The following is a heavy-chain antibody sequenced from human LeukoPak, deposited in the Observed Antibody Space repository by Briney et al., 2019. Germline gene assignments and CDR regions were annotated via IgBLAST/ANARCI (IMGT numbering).Heavy chain of an antibody. D-gene: IGHD3-22*01. V-gene: IGHV3-9*01. CDR3: AKGDESSAYFRYFDS. J-gene: IGHJ4*02. Sequence: GRSLRLSCVASGFTFDDYAMHWVRHAPGKGLEWVSGLTWNSGSLVYANSVKGRFTISRDNAKSSLYLQMNSLRVEDTAFYYCAKGDESSAYFRYFDSWGQGTLVTVSS. CDR2: LTWNSGSL. CDR1: GFTFDDYA.